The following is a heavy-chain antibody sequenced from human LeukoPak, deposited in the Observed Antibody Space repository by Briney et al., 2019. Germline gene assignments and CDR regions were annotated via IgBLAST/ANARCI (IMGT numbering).Heavy chain of an antibody. Sequence: GGSLRLSCAASGFTFSSYSMNWVRQAPGKGLEWVSSISSSSYIYYADSVKGRFTISGDNAKNSLYLQMNSLRAEDTAVYYCARDLVSWMTTVTTDAFDIWGQGTMVTVSS. CDR3: ARDLVSWMTTVTTDAFDI. V-gene: IGHV3-21*01. J-gene: IGHJ3*02. D-gene: IGHD4-17*01. CDR2: ISSSSYI. CDR1: GFTFSSYS.